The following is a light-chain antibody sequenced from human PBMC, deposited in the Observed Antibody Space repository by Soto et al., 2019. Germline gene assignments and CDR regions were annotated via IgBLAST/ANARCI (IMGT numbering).Light chain of an antibody. Sequence: QSVLTQPPSASATPGQRVTISCSGSSSNIGSNNVEWYQHLPGTAPKLLIYSNNQRPSGVPDRFSGSKSVTSASLVISGLQAEDEADYYCAAWDDSPNGWVFGGGTQLTVL. V-gene: IGLV1-44*01. CDR1: SSNIGSNN. CDR2: SNN. CDR3: AAWDDSPNGWV. J-gene: IGLJ3*02.